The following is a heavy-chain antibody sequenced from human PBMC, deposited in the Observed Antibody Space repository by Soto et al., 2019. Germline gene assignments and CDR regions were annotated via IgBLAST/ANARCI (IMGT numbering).Heavy chain of an antibody. CDR3: ARGSSIAGLYYGMDV. D-gene: IGHD6-6*01. CDR2: TYYSGIT. CDR1: GGSISSGGYY. J-gene: IGHJ6*02. Sequence: QVQLQESGPGLVKPTQTLSLTCTVSGGSISSGGYYWTWIRQHPGKGLGWIGYTYYSGITYYNPSLKSRVTISLDTSKNQFSLTLSSVTAADTAVYYCARGSSIAGLYYGMDVWGQGTTVTVS. V-gene: IGHV4-31*03.